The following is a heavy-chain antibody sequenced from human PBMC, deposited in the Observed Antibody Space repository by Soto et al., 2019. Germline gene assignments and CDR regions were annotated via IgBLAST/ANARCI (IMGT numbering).Heavy chain of an antibody. CDR1: GGTFSSYA. J-gene: IGHJ6*02. Sequence: GASVKVSCKASGGTFSSYAISWVRQAPGQGLEWMGGIIPIFGTANYAQKFQGRVTITADKSTSTAYMELSSLRSEDTAVYYCARSRLRGLAQGYYYGMDVWGQGTTVTVSS. D-gene: IGHD4-17*01. V-gene: IGHV1-69*06. CDR2: IIPIFGTA. CDR3: ARSRLRGLAQGYYYGMDV.